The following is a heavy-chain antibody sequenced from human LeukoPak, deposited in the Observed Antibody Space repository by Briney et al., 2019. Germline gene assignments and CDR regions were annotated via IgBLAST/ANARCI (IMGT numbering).Heavy chain of an antibody. V-gene: IGHV3-30*02. Sequence: GGSLRLSCAASGFTFSSYGMHWVRQAPGKGLEWVAFIRYDGSNKYYADSVKGRFTISRDNSKNTLYLQMNSLRAEDTAVYYCARVEGYSYGYLAYWGQGTLVTDSS. J-gene: IGHJ4*02. CDR3: ARVEGYSYGYLAY. CDR2: IRYDGSNK. D-gene: IGHD5-18*01. CDR1: GFTFSSYG.